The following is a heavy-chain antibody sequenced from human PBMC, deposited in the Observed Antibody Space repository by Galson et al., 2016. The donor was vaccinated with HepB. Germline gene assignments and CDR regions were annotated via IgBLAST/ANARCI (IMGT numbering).Heavy chain of an antibody. Sequence: SLRLSCAASGFTFSDHYMEWVRQAPGKGLEWVARSRNKARSYTTEYAASVKGRFAISRDDSKKSLYLQMNSLKTEDTAVYYCARSYYYKSGSVGDFDIWGQGTTVTVSS. J-gene: IGHJ3*02. V-gene: IGHV3-72*01. D-gene: IGHD3-10*01. CDR2: SRNKARSYTT. CDR1: GFTFSDHY. CDR3: ARSYYYKSGSVGDFDI.